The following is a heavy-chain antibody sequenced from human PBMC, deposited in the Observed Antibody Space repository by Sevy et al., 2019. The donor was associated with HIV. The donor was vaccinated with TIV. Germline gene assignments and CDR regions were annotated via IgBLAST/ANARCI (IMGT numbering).Heavy chain of an antibody. D-gene: IGHD7-27*01. CDR1: GGSISSNTYY. J-gene: IGHJ6*02. CDR2: IHYSGST. Sequence: SETLSLTCTVSGGSISSNTYYWVWLRQPPGKGLEWIGSIHYSGSTYYSPSLKSRVIMSVDSSKNQFSLNLSSVTAADTAVYYCAREPTGALGYGLDVWGQGTTVTVSS. V-gene: IGHV4-39*02. CDR3: AREPTGALGYGLDV.